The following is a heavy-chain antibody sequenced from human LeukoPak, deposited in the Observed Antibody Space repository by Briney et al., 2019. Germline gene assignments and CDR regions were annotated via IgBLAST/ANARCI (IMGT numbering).Heavy chain of an antibody. CDR3: TRRPLAAADYYMDV. CDR2: IRSKTNSYAT. CDR1: GFTFSGSA. D-gene: IGHD6-13*01. Sequence: GGSLRLSCAASGFTFSGSAIHWVRQASGKGLEWVGRIRSKTNSYATAYAASVKGRFTISRDDSKTTAYLQMNSLKTEDTAVYYCTRRPLAAADYYMDVWGKGTTVTVSS. J-gene: IGHJ6*03. V-gene: IGHV3-73*01.